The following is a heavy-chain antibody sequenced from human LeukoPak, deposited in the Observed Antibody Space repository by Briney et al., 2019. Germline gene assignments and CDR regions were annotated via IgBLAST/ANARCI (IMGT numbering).Heavy chain of an antibody. CDR3: ARDTAMVTYWFDP. Sequence: ASVKVSCKASGYPFTGYYIHWVRQAPGQGLEWMGWINSNNGDTDYAQKFQGRVTMTRDTSITTAYMELNRLRSDDTAVYYCARDTAMVTYWFDPWGQGTLVTVSS. CDR2: INSNNGDT. CDR1: GYPFTGYY. D-gene: IGHD5-18*01. J-gene: IGHJ5*02. V-gene: IGHV1-2*02.